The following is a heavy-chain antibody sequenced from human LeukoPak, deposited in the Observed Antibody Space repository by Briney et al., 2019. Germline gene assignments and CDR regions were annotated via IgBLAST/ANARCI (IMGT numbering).Heavy chain of an antibody. CDR3: AKDSRRGGFDY. J-gene: IGHJ4*02. V-gene: IGHV3-43*01. D-gene: IGHD3-10*01. Sequence: GGSLRLSCAASGFTFDDYTMHWVRQAPGKGLEWVSLISWDGGSTYYADSVKGRFTISKDNSKNSLYLQMNSLRTEDTALYYCAKDSRRGGFDYWGQGTLVTVSS. CDR1: GFTFDDYT. CDR2: ISWDGGST.